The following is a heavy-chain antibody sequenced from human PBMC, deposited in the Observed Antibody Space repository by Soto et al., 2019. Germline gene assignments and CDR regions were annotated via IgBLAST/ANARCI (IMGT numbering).Heavy chain of an antibody. V-gene: IGHV3-48*02. D-gene: IGHD2-2*01. J-gene: IGHJ6*02. CDR2: ISSSSSTI. CDR1: GFTFSSYS. Sequence: GGSLRLSCAASGFTFSSYSMNWVRQAPGKGLEWVSYISSSSSTIYYADSVKGRFTISRDNAKNSLYLQMNSLREEDTAVYYCARDQKAMIVVVPADSMDVWGQGIQVTVSS. CDR3: ARDQKAMIVVVPADSMDV.